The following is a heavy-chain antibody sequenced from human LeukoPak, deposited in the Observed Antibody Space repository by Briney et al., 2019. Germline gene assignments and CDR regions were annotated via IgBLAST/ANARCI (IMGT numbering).Heavy chain of an antibody. V-gene: IGHV4-34*01. CDR2: INHSGST. CDR1: GGSFSGYY. D-gene: IGHD1-14*01. CDR3: ASPDLRGPYYFDY. Sequence: SETLSLTCAVYGGSFSGYYWSWIRQPPGKGLEWIGEINHSGSTNYNPSLKSRVTISVDTSKNQFSLKLSSVTAADTAVYYCASPDLRGPYYFDYWGQGTLVTVSS. J-gene: IGHJ4*02.